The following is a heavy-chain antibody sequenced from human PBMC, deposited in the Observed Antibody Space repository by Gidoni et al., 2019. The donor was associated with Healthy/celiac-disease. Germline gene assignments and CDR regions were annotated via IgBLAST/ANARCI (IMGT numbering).Heavy chain of an antibody. D-gene: IGHD3-22*01. CDR2: SNSDGSST. Sequence: EVQLVESGGGLVPPGGSLRPSCAASGFTFSSYWMHWVRQAPGKGLVWVSRSNSDGSSTSYADSVKGRFTISRDNAKNTLYLQMNSLRAEDTAVYYCARGKAPYYYDSSDFDYWGQGTLVTVSS. CDR3: ARGKAPYYYDSSDFDY. J-gene: IGHJ4*02. CDR1: GFTFSSYW. V-gene: IGHV3-74*01.